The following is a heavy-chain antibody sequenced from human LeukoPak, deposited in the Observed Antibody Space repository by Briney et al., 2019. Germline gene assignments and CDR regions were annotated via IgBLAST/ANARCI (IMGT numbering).Heavy chain of an antibody. Sequence: SQTLSLTCTVSGFTISSGSYYWSWLRQPAGKGLEWIGSIYTSGSTNYNPSLKSRVTISVDTSKNQFSLKLSSVTAADTAVYYCARDGGSKPDYGGNYWFDPWGQGTLVTVSS. CDR1: GFTISSGSYY. J-gene: IGHJ5*02. CDR2: IYTSGST. CDR3: ARDGGSKPDYGGNYWFDP. V-gene: IGHV4-61*02. D-gene: IGHD4-23*01.